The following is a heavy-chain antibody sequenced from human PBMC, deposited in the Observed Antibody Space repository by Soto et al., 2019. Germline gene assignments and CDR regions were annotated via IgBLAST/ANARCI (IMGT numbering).Heavy chain of an antibody. D-gene: IGHD1-26*01. CDR2: ISSDGSNK. CDR3: ARDDEGGSDCDLGY. CDR1: GFTFSSHA. V-gene: IGHV3-30-3*01. J-gene: IGHJ4*02. Sequence: QVQLVESGGGVVQPGRSLRLSCAVSGFTFSSHAMHWVRQAPGKGREWVTLISSDGSNKYYADSVKGRFTTSRDNSKNTMYLQMNSLRVEDTAVYYCARDDEGGSDCDLGYWGQGALVTVSS.